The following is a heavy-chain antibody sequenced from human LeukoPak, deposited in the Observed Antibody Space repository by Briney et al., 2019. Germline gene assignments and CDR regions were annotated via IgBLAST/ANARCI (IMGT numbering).Heavy chain of an antibody. J-gene: IGHJ5*02. Sequence: GGSLRLSCAASGFTFSSYAMSWVRQAPGKGLEWVSAISVSGGSTYYADSVKGRFTISRDNSDNTLYLYMNSLRAEDSAVYYCARDCGTTYYSDSGSHSHSWDHNWFDPWGQGTLVTVSS. CDR1: GFTFSSYA. CDR3: ARDCGTTYYSDSGSHSHSWDHNWFDP. V-gene: IGHV3-23*01. D-gene: IGHD3-22*01. CDR2: ISVSGGST.